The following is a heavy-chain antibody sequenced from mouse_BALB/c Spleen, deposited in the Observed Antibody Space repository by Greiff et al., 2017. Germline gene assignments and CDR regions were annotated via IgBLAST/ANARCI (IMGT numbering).Heavy chain of an antibody. CDR1: GFTFSSFG. D-gene: IGHD2-3*01. CDR2: ISSGSSTI. J-gene: IGHJ2*01. CDR3: ARDGYYDYFDY. V-gene: IGHV5-17*02. Sequence: EVHLVESGGGLVQPGGSRKLSCAASGFTFSSFGMHWVRQAPEKGLEWVAYISSGSSTIYYADTVKGRFTISRDNPKNTLFLQMTSLRSEDTAMYYCARDGYYDYFDYWGQGTTLTVSS.